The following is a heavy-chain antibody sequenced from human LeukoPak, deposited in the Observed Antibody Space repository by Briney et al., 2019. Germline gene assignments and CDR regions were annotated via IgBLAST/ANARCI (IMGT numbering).Heavy chain of an antibody. CDR1: GFTFSSYA. CDR3: ARDPLGDSTYYFDY. V-gene: IGHV3-30*04. CDR2: ISCDGSNK. Sequence: PGGSLRLSCAASGFTFSSYAMHWVRQAPGKGLEWVAVISCDGSNKYYADSVKGRFTISRDNSKNTLYLQMNSLRAEDTAVYYCARDPLGDSTYYFDYWGQGTLVTVSS. J-gene: IGHJ4*02. D-gene: IGHD2-21*01.